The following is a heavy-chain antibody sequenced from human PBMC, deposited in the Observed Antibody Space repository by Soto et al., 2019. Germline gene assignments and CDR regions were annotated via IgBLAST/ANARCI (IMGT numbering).Heavy chain of an antibody. Sequence: GGSLRLSCAASGFTFSSYSMNWVRQAPGKGLEWVSSISSSSSYIYYADSVKGRFTISRDNAKNSLYLQMNSLRAEDTAVYYCATAPTHYYVSGSYAPLYYYYYMDVWGKGTTVTVSS. CDR1: GFTFSSYS. CDR3: ATAPTHYYVSGSYAPLYYYYYMDV. V-gene: IGHV3-21*01. D-gene: IGHD3-10*01. CDR2: ISSSSSYI. J-gene: IGHJ6*03.